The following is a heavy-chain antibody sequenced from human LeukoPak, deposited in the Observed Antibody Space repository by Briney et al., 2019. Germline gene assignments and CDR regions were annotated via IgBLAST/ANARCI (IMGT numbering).Heavy chain of an antibody. CDR2: IIPILGIA. J-gene: IGHJ5*02. CDR3: ARDGYYDSSGYRLDP. Sequence: ASVTVSCKASGGTFSSYTISWVRQAPGQGLEWMGRIIPILGIANYAQKFQGRVAITADKSTSTAYMELSSLRSEDTAVYFCARDGYYDSSGYRLDPWGQGTLATVSS. V-gene: IGHV1-69*04. D-gene: IGHD3-22*01. CDR1: GGTFSSYT.